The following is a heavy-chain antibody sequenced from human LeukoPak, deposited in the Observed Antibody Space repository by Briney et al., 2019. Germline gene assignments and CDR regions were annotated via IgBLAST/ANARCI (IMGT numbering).Heavy chain of an antibody. D-gene: IGHD4-17*01. J-gene: IGHJ5*02. CDR2: IVPIVEIT. CDR1: GDTLNNDD. V-gene: IGHV1-69*04. CDR3: ARGSYGDPNWFDP. Sequence: SVKVSCKASGDTLNNDDITWVRQAPGRGLEWMGRIVPIVEITNYAESFQGRVTITADKSTNTFYMQLASLMSSDTAIYFCARGSYGDPNWFDPWGQGTLVTVSS.